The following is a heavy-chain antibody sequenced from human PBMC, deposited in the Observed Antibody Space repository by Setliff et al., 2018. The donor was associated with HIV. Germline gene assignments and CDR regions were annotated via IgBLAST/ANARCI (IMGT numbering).Heavy chain of an antibody. D-gene: IGHD3-10*01. CDR1: GGSISSNNW. Sequence: SETLSLTCAVSGGSISSNNWWSWVRQPPGKGLEWIGEIYHSGSTNYNPSLKSRVSISVDTSKNQFSLKLSSVTAADTAVYYCARGDSGTYYPYYYYYMDVWGKGTTVTVSS. V-gene: IGHV4-4*02. CDR2: IYHSGST. CDR3: ARGDSGTYYPYYYYYMDV. J-gene: IGHJ6*03.